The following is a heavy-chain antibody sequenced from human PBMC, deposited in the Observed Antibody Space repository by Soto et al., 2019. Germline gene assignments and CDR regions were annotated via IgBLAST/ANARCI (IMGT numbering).Heavy chain of an antibody. J-gene: IGHJ6*02. V-gene: IGHV4-4*02. CDR2: IYHSGST. CDR3: ARSPDSSGYYPRRYYYGMDV. Sequence: SETLSLTCAVSGGSIRSSNWWSWVRQPPGKELEWIGEIYHSGSTNYNPSLKSRVTMSVDKSKNQFSLKLSSVTAGDTAVYYCARSPDSSGYYPRRYYYGMDVWGQGTTVTVS. D-gene: IGHD3-22*01. CDR1: GGSIRSSNW.